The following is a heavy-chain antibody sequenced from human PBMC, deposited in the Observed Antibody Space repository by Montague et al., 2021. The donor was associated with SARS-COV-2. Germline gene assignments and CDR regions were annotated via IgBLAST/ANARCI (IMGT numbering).Heavy chain of an antibody. J-gene: IGHJ6*02. D-gene: IGHD2-2*01. V-gene: IGHV4-39*07. CDR3: ARDKAAYIVVVPVVPRAYGMDV. CDR2: IYYSGST. Sequence: SETLSLTCTVSGGSISSSSYYWGWTRQPPGKGLEWIGSIYYSGSTYYNPSLKSRVTISVDTSKNQFSLKLSSVTAADTAVYYCARDKAAYIVVVPVVPRAYGMDVWGQGTTVTVSS. CDR1: GGSISSSSYY.